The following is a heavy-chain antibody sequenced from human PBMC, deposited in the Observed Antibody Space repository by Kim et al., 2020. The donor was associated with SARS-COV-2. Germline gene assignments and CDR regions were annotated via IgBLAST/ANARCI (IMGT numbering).Heavy chain of an antibody. D-gene: IGHD3-3*01. J-gene: IGHJ6*02. V-gene: IGHV3-30*18. CDR1: GFTFSSYG. CDR3: AKEFHDFWSGYTPYYYGMDV. Sequence: GGSLRLSCAASGFTFSSYGMHWVRQAPGKGLEWVAVISYDGSNKYYADSVKGRFTISRDNSKNTLYLQMNSLRAEDTAVYYCAKEFHDFWSGYTPYYYGMDVWGQGTTVTVSS. CDR2: ISYDGSNK.